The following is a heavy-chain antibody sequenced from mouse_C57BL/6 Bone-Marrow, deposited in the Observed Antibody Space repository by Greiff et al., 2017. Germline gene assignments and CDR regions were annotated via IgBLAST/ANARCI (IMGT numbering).Heavy chain of an antibody. CDR1: GFTFSDYY. Sequence: DVKLVESGGGLVQPGGSLKLSCAASGFTFSDYYMYWVRQTPEKRLEWVAYISNGGGSTYYPDTVKGRFTISRDNAKNTLYLQMSRLKSEDTAMYYCARRATTVGAMDYWGQGTSVTVSS. V-gene: IGHV5-12*01. D-gene: IGHD1-1*01. CDR3: ARRATTVGAMDY. CDR2: ISNGGGST. J-gene: IGHJ4*01.